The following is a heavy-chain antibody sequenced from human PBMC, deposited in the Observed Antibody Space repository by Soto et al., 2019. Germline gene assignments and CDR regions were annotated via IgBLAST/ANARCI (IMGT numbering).Heavy chain of an antibody. CDR2: ISAYNGNT. D-gene: IGHD6-13*01. J-gene: IGHJ4*02. CDR3: ARTDSRPQDFDY. Sequence: QVQLVQSGAEVKKPWASVKVSCKASGYTITSYGITWVRQAPGQGLEWMGWISAYNGNTNYAQKLQGRVTMTTYTSTSTAYMELRSLRSDDTAVYYCARTDSRPQDFDYWGQGTLVTVSS. V-gene: IGHV1-18*01. CDR1: GYTITSYG.